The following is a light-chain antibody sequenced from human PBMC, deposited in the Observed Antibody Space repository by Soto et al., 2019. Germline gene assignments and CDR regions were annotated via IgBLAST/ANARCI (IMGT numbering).Light chain of an antibody. J-gene: IGLJ2*01. CDR3: SSYTSNNAAVV. CDR2: DVS. Sequence: QSALTQPASVSGSPGESITITCTGTSSDVGGYNYVSWYQQHPGKAPKLMIFDVSNRPSGVSNRFSGSKSGNTASLTISGLQAEDEADYYCSSYTSNNAAVVFGGGTQLTVL. CDR1: SSDVGGYNY. V-gene: IGLV2-14*03.